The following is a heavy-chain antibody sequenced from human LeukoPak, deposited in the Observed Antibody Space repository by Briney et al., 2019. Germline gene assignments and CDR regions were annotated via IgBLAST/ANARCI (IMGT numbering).Heavy chain of an antibody. CDR2: IYYSGST. CDR3: ARQEFNWNLNWFDP. J-gene: IGHJ5*02. V-gene: IGHV4-59*08. D-gene: IGHD1-1*01. Sequence: PSETLSLTCTVSGGSISSYYWSWIRQPPGKGLEWIGYIYYSGSTNYNPSLKSRVTISVDTSKNQFSLRLSSVTAADTAIYYCARQEFNWNLNWFDPWGQGILVTVSS. CDR1: GGSISSYY.